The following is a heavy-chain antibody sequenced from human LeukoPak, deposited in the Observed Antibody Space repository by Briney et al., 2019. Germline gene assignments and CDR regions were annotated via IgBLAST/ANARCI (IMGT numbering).Heavy chain of an antibody. Sequence: ASVKVSCKASGGTFSSYAISWVRQAPGQGLEWMGGIIPIFGTANYAQKFQGRVTITTDESTSTAYMELSSLRSEDTAVYYCARDLGTGTIGLFDPWGQGTLVTVSS. D-gene: IGHD1-1*01. CDR2: IIPIFGTA. CDR3: ARDLGTGTIGLFDP. V-gene: IGHV1-69*05. J-gene: IGHJ5*02. CDR1: GGTFSSYA.